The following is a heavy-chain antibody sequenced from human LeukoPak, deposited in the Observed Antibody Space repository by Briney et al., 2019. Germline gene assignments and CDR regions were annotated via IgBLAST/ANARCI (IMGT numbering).Heavy chain of an antibody. Sequence: SDTLSLTCTVPGGSISGYYWSWIRQPAGKGLASIGRMSTSGTSNYLPSLVSRVTISVDTSKNQFSLNLSSVTAADTAVYYCAREGGSRRWFDPWGQGTLVTVSS. CDR1: GGSISGYY. V-gene: IGHV4-4*07. J-gene: IGHJ5*02. CDR3: AREGGSRRWFDP. CDR2: MSTSGTS.